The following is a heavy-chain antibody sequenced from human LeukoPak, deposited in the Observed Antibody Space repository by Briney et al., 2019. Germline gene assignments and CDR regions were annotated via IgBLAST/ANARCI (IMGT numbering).Heavy chain of an antibody. CDR1: GFTFSSYG. D-gene: IGHD6-19*01. CDR3: TTYRSGHY. V-gene: IGHV3-30*03. Sequence: GGSLRLSCAASGFTFSSYGMHWVRQAPGKGLEWVAVISYDGSNKYYADSVKGRFTISRDNSKNTLYLQMSSLKTEDTAVYFCTTYRSGHYWGQGTLVTVSS. J-gene: IGHJ4*02. CDR2: ISYDGSNK.